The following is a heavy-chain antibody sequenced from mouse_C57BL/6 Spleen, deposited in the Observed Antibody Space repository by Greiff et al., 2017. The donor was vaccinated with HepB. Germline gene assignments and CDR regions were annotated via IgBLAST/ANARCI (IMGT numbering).Heavy chain of an antibody. Sequence: VMLVESGPGLVQPSQSLSITCTVSGFSLTSYGVHWVRQSPGKGLEWLGVIWSGGSTDYNAAFISRLSISKDNSKSQVFFKMNSLQADDTAIYYCARIDYDEGYAMDYWGQGTSVTVSS. CDR2: IWSGGST. D-gene: IGHD2-4*01. J-gene: IGHJ4*01. CDR1: GFSLTSYG. V-gene: IGHV2-2*01. CDR3: ARIDYDEGYAMDY.